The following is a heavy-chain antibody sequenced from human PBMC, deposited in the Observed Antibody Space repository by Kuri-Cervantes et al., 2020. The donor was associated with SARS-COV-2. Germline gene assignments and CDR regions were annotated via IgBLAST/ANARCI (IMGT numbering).Heavy chain of an antibody. D-gene: IGHD3-16*01. V-gene: IGHV3-13*01. CDR3: ARDLDGPRFGGMDV. Sequence: LSLTCAAPGFTFSSYDMHWVRQATGKGLEWVSAIGTAGDTYYPGSVKGRFTISRENAKNSLYLQMNSLRAGDTAVYYCARDLDGPRFGGMDVWGQGTTVTVSS. CDR1: GFTFSSYD. J-gene: IGHJ6*02. CDR2: IGTAGDT.